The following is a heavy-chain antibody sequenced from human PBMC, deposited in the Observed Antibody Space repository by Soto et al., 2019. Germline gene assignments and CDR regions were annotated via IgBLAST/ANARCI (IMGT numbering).Heavy chain of an antibody. CDR2: AHHSGRT. Sequence: PSETLSLACTVSGGSMSSSNWWNWVRQPPGKGLEWIGEAHHSGRTNYNPSLKSRVTISVDTSKNHFSLKLSSVTAADTAVYYCARDLYYYDSSHRSWFAPWGQGTLVTVSS. J-gene: IGHJ5*02. CDR3: ARDLYYYDSSHRSWFAP. V-gene: IGHV4-4*02. D-gene: IGHD3-22*01. CDR1: GGSMSSSNW.